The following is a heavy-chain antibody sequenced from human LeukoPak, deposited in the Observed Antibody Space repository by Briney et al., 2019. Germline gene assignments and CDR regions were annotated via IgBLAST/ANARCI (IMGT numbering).Heavy chain of an antibody. V-gene: IGHV4-34*08. J-gene: IGHJ4*02. Sequence: SETLSLTCGVSGGTFSDYYWIWIRQPPGKGLEWIGELNHSGLPSYNPSLKSRVTMSVDTSKNQFSLKVTSVTAADTAVYYCASSSDYDFIGGLWAQGTLVTVSS. D-gene: IGHD3-3*01. CDR3: ASSSDYDFIGGL. CDR1: GGTFSDYY. CDR2: LNHSGLP.